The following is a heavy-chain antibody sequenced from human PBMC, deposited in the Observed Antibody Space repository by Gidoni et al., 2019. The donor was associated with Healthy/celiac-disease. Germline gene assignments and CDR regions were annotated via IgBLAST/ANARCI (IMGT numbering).Heavy chain of an antibody. V-gene: IGHV1-69*01. CDR1: GSTFSSYA. Sequence: QVELLQSEAERTNPGASVKVSCKASGSTFSSYAISWVRQAPGQGRAWMGGIIPIFGTATYAHKFHGRVTITADELMSTADMVLSSLRSEDTAVYYWASTINQQLTYYFDYWGQGTLVTVSS. J-gene: IGHJ4*02. D-gene: IGHD6-13*01. CDR2: IIPIFGTA. CDR3: ASTINQQLTYYFDY.